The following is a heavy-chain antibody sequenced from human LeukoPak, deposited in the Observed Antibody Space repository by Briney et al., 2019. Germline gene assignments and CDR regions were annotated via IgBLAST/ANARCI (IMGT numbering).Heavy chain of an antibody. CDR2: IYYSGST. CDR1: GGSISSYY. Sequence: PSETLSLTRTVSGGSISSYYWSWIRQPPGKGLEWIGYIYYSGSTNYNPSLKSRVTISVDTSKNQFSLKLSSVTAADTAVYYCARYYYGSGRNYWGQGTLVTVSS. D-gene: IGHD3-10*01. J-gene: IGHJ4*02. V-gene: IGHV4-59*12. CDR3: ARYYYGSGRNY.